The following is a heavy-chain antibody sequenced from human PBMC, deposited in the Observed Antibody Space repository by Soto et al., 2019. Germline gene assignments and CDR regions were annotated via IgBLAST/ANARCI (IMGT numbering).Heavy chain of an antibody. J-gene: IGHJ4*02. CDR3: AREVQVHTPAFVY. Sequence: QVQLVQSGAEMKKPGSSVKVSCQSSGGTFNTYAMNWVRQAPGQGPEWMGDISPMFGAANYAPKLHGRVTITADESTGTSYMQLSSLTSEDTALYFCAREVQVHTPAFVYWGQGTLVIVSS. CDR2: ISPMFGAA. D-gene: IGHD3-10*01. V-gene: IGHV1-69*19. CDR1: GGTFNTYA.